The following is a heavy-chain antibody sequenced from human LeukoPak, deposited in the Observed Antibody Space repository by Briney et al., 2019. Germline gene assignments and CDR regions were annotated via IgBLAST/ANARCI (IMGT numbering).Heavy chain of an antibody. CDR2: IYYSGST. D-gene: IGHD4-17*01. CDR1: GGSIISYY. J-gene: IGHJ5*02. CDR3: ARHAATGTTSSLRFDP. V-gene: IGHV4-59*08. Sequence: PSETLSLTCTVSGGSIISYYWTWIRQPPGKGLEWIGYIYYSGSTNYNPSLKSRVTISVDTSKNQFSLKLSSVTAADTAVYYCARHAATGTTSSLRFDPWVQGTLVTVSS.